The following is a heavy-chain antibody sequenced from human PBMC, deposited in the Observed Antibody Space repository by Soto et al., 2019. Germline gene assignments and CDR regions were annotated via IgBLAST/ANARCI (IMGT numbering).Heavy chain of an antibody. Sequence: QPGGSLRLSCRTSVFSFRGYGMRWVRQAPGKGLEWVAVIWYDGSKKYYGDSVKGRFTISRDDSKSTVYLHMNSLRAEDTAVYYCARDTWGLDYWGQGTQVTVSS. CDR2: IWYDGSKK. CDR3: ARDTWGLDY. V-gene: IGHV3-33*01. J-gene: IGHJ4*02. CDR1: VFSFRGYG. D-gene: IGHD3-16*01.